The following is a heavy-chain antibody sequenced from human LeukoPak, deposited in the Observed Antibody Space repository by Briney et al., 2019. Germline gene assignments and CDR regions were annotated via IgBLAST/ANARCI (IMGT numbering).Heavy chain of an antibody. V-gene: IGHV4-39*01. D-gene: IGHD5-24*01. CDR2: IYFSGNA. CDR3: ARTPRDGYNSPYFDY. J-gene: IGHJ4*02. CDR1: GGSISSSSYY. Sequence: SETLSLTCTVSGGSISSSSYYWGWIRQPPEKGLEWIGSIYFSGNAYYNPSLKSRVTISVDKSKNQFSLRLSSVTASDTAVYYCARTPRDGYNSPYFDYWGQGTLVTVSS.